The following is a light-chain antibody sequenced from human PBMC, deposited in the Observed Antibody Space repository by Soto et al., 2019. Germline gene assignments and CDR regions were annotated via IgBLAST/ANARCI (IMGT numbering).Light chain of an antibody. CDR1: QGISSA. CDR2: DVF. V-gene: IGKV1-13*02. J-gene: IGKJ5*01. Sequence: AIQVTQSPSSLSASVGDTVTLTCRASQGISSAFAWYQQKPGKVPRLLIYDVFNLESGVPSRFSGSGSGTDFTLTISRLQPEDFATYYCQQLETYPLTFGPGTRLDIK. CDR3: QQLETYPLT.